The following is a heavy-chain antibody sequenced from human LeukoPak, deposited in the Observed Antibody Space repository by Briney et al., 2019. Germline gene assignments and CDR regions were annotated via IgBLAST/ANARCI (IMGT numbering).Heavy chain of an antibody. CDR2: ISSSGSTI. CDR1: GGSFSGYY. Sequence: LSLTCAVYGGSFSGYYWSWIRQAPGKGLEWVSYISSSGSTIYYADSVKGRFTISRDNAKNSLYLQMNSLRAEDTAVYYCARVLSGDAFDIWGQGTMVTVSS. D-gene: IGHD3-10*01. J-gene: IGHJ3*02. CDR3: ARVLSGDAFDI. V-gene: IGHV3-11*01.